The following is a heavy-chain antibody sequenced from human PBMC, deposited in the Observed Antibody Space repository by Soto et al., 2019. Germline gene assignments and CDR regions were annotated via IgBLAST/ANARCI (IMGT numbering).Heavy chain of an antibody. CDR1: GYTFTSYD. CDR3: ARGLKDIVVVPAAIVYDY. CDR2: MNPNSGNT. J-gene: IGHJ4*02. V-gene: IGHV1-8*01. Sequence: GASVKVSCKASGYTFTSYDINWVRQATGQGLEWMGWMNPNSGNTGYAQKFQGRVTMTRSTSISTAYMELSSLRSEDTAVYYCARGLKDIVVVPAAIVYDYWGQGTLVTVSS. D-gene: IGHD2-2*02.